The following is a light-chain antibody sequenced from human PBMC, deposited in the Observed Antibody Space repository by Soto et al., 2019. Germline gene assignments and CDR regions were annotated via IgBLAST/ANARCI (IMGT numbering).Light chain of an antibody. CDR3: SSYAGTHIV. Sequence: QSALTQPPSASGSPGQSVTISCTGTSSDVGGYNYVSWYQQHPGKAPKLMIYDVSKRPSGVPDRFSGSKSGNTASLTVSGLQAEDEADYYCSSYAGTHIVFGTGTTVTVL. V-gene: IGLV2-8*01. CDR2: DVS. J-gene: IGLJ1*01. CDR1: SSDVGGYNY.